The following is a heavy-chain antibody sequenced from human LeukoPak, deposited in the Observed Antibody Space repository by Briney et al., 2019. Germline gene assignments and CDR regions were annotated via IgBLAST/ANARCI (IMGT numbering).Heavy chain of an antibody. CDR3: AEDLRQLESFDY. J-gene: IGHJ4*02. V-gene: IGHV3-30*18. D-gene: IGHD6-6*01. CDR2: ISYDGSNK. Sequence: GRSLRLSCAASGFTFSSYGMHWVRQAPGKGLEWVAVISYDGSNKYYADSVKGRFTISRDNSKNTLYLQMNSLRAEDTAVYYCAEDLRQLESFDYWGQGTLVTVSS. CDR1: GFTFSSYG.